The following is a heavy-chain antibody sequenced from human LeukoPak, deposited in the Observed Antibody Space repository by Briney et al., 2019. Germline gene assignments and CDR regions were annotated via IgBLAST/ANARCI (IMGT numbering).Heavy chain of an antibody. CDR2: IYYSGST. J-gene: IGHJ4*02. V-gene: IGHV4-59*01. CDR3: ARSLSPYFDY. D-gene: IGHD3-16*02. Sequence: SETLSLTCTVSGGSISSYYWSWFRSPPGEGLEWIGYIYYSGSTNYNPSLKSRVTISVDTSKNQFSLKLSSVTAADTAVYYCARSLSPYFDYWGQGTLVTVSS. CDR1: GGSISSYY.